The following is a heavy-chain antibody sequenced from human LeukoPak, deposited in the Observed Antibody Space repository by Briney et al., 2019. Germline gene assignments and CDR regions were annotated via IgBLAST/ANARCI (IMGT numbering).Heavy chain of an antibody. CDR3: SRDACNWGSNY. V-gene: IGHV4-30-2*01. CDR1: GGSISSGGYS. J-gene: IGHJ4*02. D-gene: IGHD7-27*01. CDR2: IYHSGST. Sequence: SETLSLTCAVSGGSISSGGYSWSWIRQPPGKGLEWIGYIYHSGSTYYNPSLKSRVTISVDRSKNQVSLRLTSVTAADTAVYYCSRDACNWGSNYWGQGTLVTVSS.